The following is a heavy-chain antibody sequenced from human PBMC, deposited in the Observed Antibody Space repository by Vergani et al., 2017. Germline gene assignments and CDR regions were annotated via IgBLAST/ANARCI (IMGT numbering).Heavy chain of an antibody. CDR3: ARDRGIVVVPAAPQTYYYYYYMDV. Sequence: QVQLQQWGAGLLKPSETLSLTCAVYGRSFSGYYWSWIRQPPGKGLEWIGEINHSGSTNYNPSLKSRVTISVDTSKDQFSLKLSSVTAADTAVYYCARDRGIVVVPAAPQTYYYYYYMDVWGKGTTVTVSS. D-gene: IGHD2-2*01. CDR2: INHSGST. V-gene: IGHV4-34*01. J-gene: IGHJ6*03. CDR1: GRSFSGYY.